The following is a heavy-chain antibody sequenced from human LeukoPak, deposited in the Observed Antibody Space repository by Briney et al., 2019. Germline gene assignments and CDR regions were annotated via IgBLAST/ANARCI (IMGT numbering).Heavy chain of an antibody. CDR2: ISSSGITI. Sequence: KPGGSLRLSCAAPGFSFTDYYMTWIRQAPGMGLEWVSYISSSGITIYYGDSVKGRFTISRDNTKNSLYLQMTSLRAEDTAIYYCARAVVVIGATPNYWGQGTLVTVSS. J-gene: IGHJ4*02. D-gene: IGHD2-15*01. V-gene: IGHV3-11*01. CDR3: ARAVVVIGATPNY. CDR1: GFSFTDYY.